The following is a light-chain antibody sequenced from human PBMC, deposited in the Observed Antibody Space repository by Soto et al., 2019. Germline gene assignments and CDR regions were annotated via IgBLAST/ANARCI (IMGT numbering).Light chain of an antibody. Sequence: EIVLTQSPATLSLSPGERATLSCRASQSVTTYLAWYQQRPGQAPRLLIYDASNRAPGIPARFSGSGSGTDFTLTISSLEPEDFAVYYCQQRSTAMTFGPGTKVDIK. CDR1: QSVTTY. V-gene: IGKV3-11*01. CDR2: DAS. CDR3: QQRSTAMT. J-gene: IGKJ3*01.